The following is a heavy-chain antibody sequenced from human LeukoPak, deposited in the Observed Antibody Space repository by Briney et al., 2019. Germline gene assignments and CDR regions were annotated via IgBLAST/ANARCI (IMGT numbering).Heavy chain of an antibody. J-gene: IGHJ6*03. V-gene: IGHV1-18*01. Sequence: ASVKVSCKASGYTFTSYGISWVRQAPGQGLEWMGWISAYNGNTNYAQKFQGRVTMTRDMSTSTVYMELSSLRSEDTAVYYCARGPYYYMDVWGKGTTVTVSS. CDR1: GYTFTSYG. CDR2: ISAYNGNT. CDR3: ARGPYYYMDV.